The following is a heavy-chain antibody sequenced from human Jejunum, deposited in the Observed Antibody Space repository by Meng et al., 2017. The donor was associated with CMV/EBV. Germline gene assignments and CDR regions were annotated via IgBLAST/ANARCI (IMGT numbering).Heavy chain of an antibody. CDR3: AKDGGSYLDYYFDY. Sequence: SEYTFTDYYRHWVRQAPGQGLEWMGWINPNTGGTNYAQKFQGRVTMTRDTSTNTAYMELTRLRSDDTALYYCAKDGGSYLDYYFDYWGQGTLVTVS. CDR1: EYTFTDYY. CDR2: INPNTGGT. V-gene: IGHV1-2*02. D-gene: IGHD1-26*01. J-gene: IGHJ4*02.